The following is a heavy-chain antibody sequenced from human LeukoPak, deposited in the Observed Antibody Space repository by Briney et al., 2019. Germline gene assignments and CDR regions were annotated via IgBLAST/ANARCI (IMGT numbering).Heavy chain of an antibody. CDR1: GGTFSSYA. CDR2: IIPIFGTA. V-gene: IGHV1-69*05. CDR3: ARGFSLVGATLDY. J-gene: IGHJ4*02. Sequence: SVKVCCKASGGTFSSYAISWVRQAPGQGLELMGGIIPIFGTANYAQKFQGRVTITTDESTSTAYMELSSLRSEDTAVYYCARGFSLVGATLDYWGQGTLVTVSS. D-gene: IGHD1-26*01.